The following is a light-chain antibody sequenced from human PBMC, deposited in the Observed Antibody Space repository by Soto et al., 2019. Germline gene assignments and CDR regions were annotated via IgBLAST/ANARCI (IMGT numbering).Light chain of an antibody. V-gene: IGKV3-15*01. Sequence: EMTQSPATLSVSPGERATLSCRASQSVSDNLAWYQQKPGQAPRLLIYGASTRASAIPARFSGSGSGTEFTLTISSLQSEDFAAYYCQQYNNWPLTFGGGTKVDIK. CDR3: QQYNNWPLT. CDR2: GAS. CDR1: QSVSDN. J-gene: IGKJ4*01.